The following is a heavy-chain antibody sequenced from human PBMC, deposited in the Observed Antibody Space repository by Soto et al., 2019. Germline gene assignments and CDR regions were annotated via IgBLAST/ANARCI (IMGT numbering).Heavy chain of an antibody. D-gene: IGHD3-3*01. CDR3: ARGDSITIFGVVIRHKGLDY. Sequence: QVQLVQSGAEVKKPGASVKVSCKASGYTFTSYYMHWVRQAPGQGLEWMGIINPSGGSTSYAQKFQSRVTMTRDTSTSTVYMELSSLRSEDTAVYYCARGDSITIFGVVIRHKGLDYWGQGTLVTVSS. CDR2: INPSGGST. J-gene: IGHJ4*02. CDR1: GYTFTSYY. V-gene: IGHV1-46*01.